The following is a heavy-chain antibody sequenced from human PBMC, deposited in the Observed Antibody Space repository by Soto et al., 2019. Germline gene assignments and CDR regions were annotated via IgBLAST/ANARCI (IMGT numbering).Heavy chain of an antibody. CDR1: GGSFSGYY. CDR3: ARVLRFLEWLSGRAYYYMDV. J-gene: IGHJ6*03. D-gene: IGHD3-3*01. V-gene: IGHV4-34*01. CDR2: INHSGST. Sequence: SETLSLTCAVYGGSFSGYYWSWIRQPPGKGLEWIGEINHSGSTNYNPSLKSRVTISVDTSKNQFSLKLSSVTAADTAVYYCARVLRFLEWLSGRAYYYMDVWGKGTTVTVSS.